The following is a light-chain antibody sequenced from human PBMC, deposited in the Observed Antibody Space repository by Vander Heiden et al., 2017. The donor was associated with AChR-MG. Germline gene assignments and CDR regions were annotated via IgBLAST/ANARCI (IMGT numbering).Light chain of an antibody. Sequence: DIQMTQSPSSLSASVGDRVTITCRASQSISSYLNWYQQKPGKAPKLLIYAASSLQSGVPSRFSGSGSGTDFTLTISSLQPEDFATYYCQQSYSTPGFTFGYGTKVDIQ. CDR2: AAS. J-gene: IGKJ3*01. CDR1: QSISSY. V-gene: IGKV1-39*01. CDR3: QQSYSTPGFT.